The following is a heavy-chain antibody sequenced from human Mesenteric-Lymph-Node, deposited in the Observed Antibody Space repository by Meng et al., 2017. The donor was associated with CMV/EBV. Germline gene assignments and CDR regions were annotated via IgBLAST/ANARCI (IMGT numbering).Heavy chain of an antibody. D-gene: IGHD2-2*02. CDR1: GFIFSSYS. Sequence: GESLKISCSASGFIFSSYSMHWVRQAPGKGLEWVALISYDGSKKYYADSVKGRFTISRDNSKNTLYVEMNSLRSEDTAVYYCARGGYSVVVPAAIGGYWGQGTLVTVSS. CDR2: ISYDGSKK. J-gene: IGHJ4*02. CDR3: ARGGYSVVVPAAIGGY. V-gene: IGHV3-30*04.